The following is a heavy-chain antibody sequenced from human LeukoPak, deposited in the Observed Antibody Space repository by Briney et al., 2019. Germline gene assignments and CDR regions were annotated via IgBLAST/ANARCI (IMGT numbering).Heavy chain of an antibody. V-gene: IGHV1-46*01. D-gene: IGHD6-19*01. CDR2: INPSGGST. Sequence: ASVNVSCKASGYTFTSYYMHWVRQAPGQGLEWMGIINPSGGSTNYAQKFQDRVTITRDTSTTTVYMELSSLRSEDTAIYYCARHLAAGDYWGQGTLVTVSS. CDR1: GYTFTSYY. CDR3: ARHLAAGDY. J-gene: IGHJ4*02.